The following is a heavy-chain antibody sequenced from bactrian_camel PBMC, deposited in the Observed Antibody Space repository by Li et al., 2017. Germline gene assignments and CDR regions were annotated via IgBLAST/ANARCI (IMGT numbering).Heavy chain of an antibody. Sequence: VQLVESGGGSVQAGGSLRLSCAISGRSNENYFLAWFRQPPGKERTGVARICSGGGSPMYADSVKGRLNISLDAAKRTVYLDMNRLTPEDTDTYFCAGKTHFAAAAGPWDDFGFWGPGTQVTVS. V-gene: IGHV3S36*01. D-gene: IGHD6*01. CDR3: AGKTHFAAAAGPWDDFGF. J-gene: IGHJ6*01. CDR1: GRSNENYF. CDR2: ICSGGGSP.